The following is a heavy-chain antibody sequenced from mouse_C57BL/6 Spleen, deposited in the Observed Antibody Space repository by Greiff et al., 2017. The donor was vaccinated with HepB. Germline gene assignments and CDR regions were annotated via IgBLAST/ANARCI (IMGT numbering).Heavy chain of an antibody. Sequence: QVQLQQSGAELVKPGASVKISCKASGYAFSSYWMNWVKQRPGKGLEWIGQIYPGDGDTNYNGKFKGKATLTADKSSSTAYMQLSSLTSEDSAVYFCTRDGYESSPFDYWGQGTPLTVSS. V-gene: IGHV1-80*01. D-gene: IGHD2-2*01. CDR2: IYPGDGDT. CDR3: TRDGYESSPFDY. J-gene: IGHJ2*01. CDR1: GYAFSSYW.